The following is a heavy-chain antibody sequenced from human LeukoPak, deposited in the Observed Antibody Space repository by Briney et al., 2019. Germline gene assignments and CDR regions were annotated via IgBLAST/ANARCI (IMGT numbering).Heavy chain of an antibody. J-gene: IGHJ4*02. D-gene: IGHD3-10*01. CDR1: GYTITDYY. V-gene: IGHV1-2*02. Sequence: ASVKVSCKASGYTITDYYMHWVRQAPGQGLEWMGWINPNSGGTNYAQKFQGRVTMTRDTSISTAYIELTRLASDDTALYYCARVALVRSTGYYFDYWGQGTLVTVSP. CDR3: ARVALVRSTGYYFDY. CDR2: INPNSGGT.